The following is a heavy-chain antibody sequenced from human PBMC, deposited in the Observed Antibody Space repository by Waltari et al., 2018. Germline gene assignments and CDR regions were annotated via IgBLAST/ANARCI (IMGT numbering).Heavy chain of an antibody. D-gene: IGHD4-17*01. V-gene: IGHV1-2*04. J-gene: IGHJ3*02. CDR2: INPNSGGT. Sequence: QVQLVQSGAEVKKPGASVKVSCKASGYTFTGYYMHWVRPAPGQGLEWMGWINPNSGGTNYAQKFQGWVTMTRDTSISTAYMELSRLRSDDTAVYYCAREPYGDYVVGAFDIWGQGTMVTVSS. CDR3: AREPYGDYVVGAFDI. CDR1: GYTFTGYY.